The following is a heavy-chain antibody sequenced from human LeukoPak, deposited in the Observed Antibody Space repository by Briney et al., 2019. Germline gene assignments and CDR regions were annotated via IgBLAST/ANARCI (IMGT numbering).Heavy chain of an antibody. V-gene: IGHV1-2*04. D-gene: IGHD3-10*01. Sequence: ASVKVSCKASGYTFTGYYMHWVRQAPGQGLEWMGWINPNSGGTNYAQKFQGWVTMTRDTSISTAYMELSRLRSDDTAVYYCARGNTMVTPYNAFDIWGQGTMVTVSS. CDR1: GYTFTGYY. CDR3: ARGNTMVTPYNAFDI. J-gene: IGHJ3*02. CDR2: INPNSGGT.